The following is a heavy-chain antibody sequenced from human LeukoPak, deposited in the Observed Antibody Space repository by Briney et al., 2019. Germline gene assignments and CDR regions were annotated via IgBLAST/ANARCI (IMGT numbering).Heavy chain of an antibody. CDR2: VNPNSGGT. CDR3: ARWATGVDY. V-gene: IGHV1-2*02. D-gene: IGHD5-12*01. Sequence: ASVKVSCKASGYTFTGYYMHWVRRAPGQGLEWMGWVNPNSGGTNYAQKFQGRVTMTRDTSISTAYMELGRLRSDDTAVYYCARWATGVDYWGQGTLVTVSS. J-gene: IGHJ4*02. CDR1: GYTFTGYY.